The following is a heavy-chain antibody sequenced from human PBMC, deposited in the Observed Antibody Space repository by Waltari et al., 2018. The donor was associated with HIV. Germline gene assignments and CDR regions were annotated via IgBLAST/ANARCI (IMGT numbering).Heavy chain of an antibody. V-gene: IGHV3-7*01. D-gene: IGHD5-18*01. CDR1: GFPFSSYW. Sequence: EVQLVESGGGLVHPGGSLRLSCAASGFPFSSYWMSWVRQAPGKGLEWVANIKQDGSEKYYVDSVKGRFTISRDNAKNSLYLQMNSLRAEDTAVYYCARDTAMANWGQGTLVTVSS. CDR2: IKQDGSEK. CDR3: ARDTAMAN. J-gene: IGHJ4*02.